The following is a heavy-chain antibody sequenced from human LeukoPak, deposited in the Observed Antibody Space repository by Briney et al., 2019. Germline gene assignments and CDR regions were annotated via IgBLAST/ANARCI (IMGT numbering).Heavy chain of an antibody. CDR2: ISADNGNT. CDR3: ARDAVGATHTEYFQH. V-gene: IGHV1-18*01. J-gene: IGHJ1*01. D-gene: IGHD1-26*01. CDR1: GYTFPSYG. Sequence: GASVKVSCKASGYTFPSYGISWVRQAPGQGLEWMGWISADNGNTNYAQKLQGRVTMTTDTSTSTAYMELSRLRSDDTAVYYCARDAVGATHTEYFQHWGQGTLVTVSS.